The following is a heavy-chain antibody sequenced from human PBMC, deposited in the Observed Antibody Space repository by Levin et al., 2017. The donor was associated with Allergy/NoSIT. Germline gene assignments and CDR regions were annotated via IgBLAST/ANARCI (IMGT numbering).Heavy chain of an antibody. CDR2: TRNKANTYTT. CDR3: ARVGAAYLGSDYCDY. Sequence: GESLKISCAASGFTFNDHYMDWVRQAPGKGLEWVGRTRNKANTYTTEYAPSVKGRFTIARDDSKNSLFLQMNSLKIEDTAVYYCARVGAAYLGSDYCDYWGQGTLVTVSS. CDR1: GFTFNDHY. D-gene: IGHD2-15*01. J-gene: IGHJ4*02. V-gene: IGHV3-72*01.